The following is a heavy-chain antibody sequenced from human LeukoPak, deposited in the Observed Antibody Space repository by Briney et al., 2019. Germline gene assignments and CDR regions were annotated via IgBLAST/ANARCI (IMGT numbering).Heavy chain of an antibody. Sequence: ASVKISCKASGYTFTGYYMHWVRQAPGQGLEWMGRINPNSGGTNYAQKFQGRVTMTRDTSISTAYMELSRLRSDDTAVYYCARDRYSSGWYVDYWGQGTLVTVSS. CDR1: GYTFTGYY. V-gene: IGHV1-2*06. CDR2: INPNSGGT. J-gene: IGHJ4*02. D-gene: IGHD6-19*01. CDR3: ARDRYSSGWYVDY.